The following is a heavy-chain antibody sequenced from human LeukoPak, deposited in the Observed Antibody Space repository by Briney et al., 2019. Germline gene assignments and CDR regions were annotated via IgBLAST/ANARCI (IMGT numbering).Heavy chain of an antibody. CDR1: GDSVSSNSAA. Sequence: SQTLSLTCAISGDSVSSNSAAWNWIRQSPSRGLEWLGRTYYRSKWYNDYAVSVKSRITINPDTSKNQFSLQLNSVTPEDTAVYYCARGHTITIFGVVIIDYFDYWGQGTLVTVSS. CDR3: ARGHTITIFGVVIIDYFDY. V-gene: IGHV6-1*01. CDR2: TYYRSKWYN. D-gene: IGHD3-3*01. J-gene: IGHJ4*02.